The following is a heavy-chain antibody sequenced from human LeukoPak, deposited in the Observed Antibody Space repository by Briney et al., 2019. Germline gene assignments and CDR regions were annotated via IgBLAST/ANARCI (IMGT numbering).Heavy chain of an antibody. V-gene: IGHV3-33*06. J-gene: IGHJ6*03. D-gene: IGHD2-15*01. Sequence: GGSPRLSCAASGFTFSSYGMHWVRQAPGKGLEWVAVIWYDGSNKYYADSVKGRFTISRDNSKNALYLQMNSLRAEDTAVYYCAKASLGYCSGGSCYSGYYYYYMDVWGKGTTVTVSS. CDR2: IWYDGSNK. CDR1: GFTFSSYG. CDR3: AKASLGYCSGGSCYSGYYYYYMDV.